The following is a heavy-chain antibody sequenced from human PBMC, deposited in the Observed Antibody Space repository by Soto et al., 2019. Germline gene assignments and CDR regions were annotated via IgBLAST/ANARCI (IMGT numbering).Heavy chain of an antibody. CDR2: TSYDGNNK. Sequence: QVQLVESGGGVVQPGASLRLSCAASGFRFKSFVMHWVRQAPGKGLEWVAFTSYDGNNKDYGDSMKGRFTVSRDNSQNTLHLHIYFLRPEDTALYYCARCETTGGFDLWGQGTLVYVSS. J-gene: IGHJ4*02. CDR3: ARCETTGGFDL. V-gene: IGHV3-30*19. D-gene: IGHD3-16*01. CDR1: GFRFKSFV.